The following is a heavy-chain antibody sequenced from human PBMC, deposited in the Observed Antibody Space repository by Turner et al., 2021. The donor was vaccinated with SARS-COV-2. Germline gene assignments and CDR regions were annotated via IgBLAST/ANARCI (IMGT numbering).Heavy chain of an antibody. CDR1: GGPINNDFYY. D-gene: IGHD1-26*01. J-gene: IGHJ5*02. V-gene: IGHV4-61*02. CDR2: IYASGIT. Sequence: QVPLQEPGPTLVTPSQTLSLACTVSGGPINNDFYYWAWIRQPAGKGLEWMGRIYASGITSYNPSLASRVTMSVDRSKNQFSLKLRSLSAADTAMYYCTRDSGGDYRLDQWGQGTLVTVSS. CDR3: TRDSGGDYRLDQ.